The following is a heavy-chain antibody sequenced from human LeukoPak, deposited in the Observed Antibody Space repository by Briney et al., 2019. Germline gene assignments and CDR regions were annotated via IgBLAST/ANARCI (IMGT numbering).Heavy chain of an antibody. J-gene: IGHJ6*02. Sequence: ASVKVSCKGSGYTFTSYAMNWVRQAPGQGLEWMGWINTNTGNPTYAQGFTGRFVFSLDTSVSTAYLQISSLKAEDTAVYYCARKTAQTSLLPYYYGMDVWGQGTTVTVSS. D-gene: IGHD2-15*01. CDR1: GYTFTSYA. V-gene: IGHV7-4-1*02. CDR3: ARKTAQTSLLPYYYGMDV. CDR2: INTNTGNP.